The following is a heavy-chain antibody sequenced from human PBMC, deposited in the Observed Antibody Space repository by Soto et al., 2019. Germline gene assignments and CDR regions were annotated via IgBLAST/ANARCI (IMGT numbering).Heavy chain of an antibody. CDR2: INPSGGST. D-gene: IGHD3-22*01. Sequence: QVQVAQSGAEVKKPGASVKVSCKASGYTFTNFYIHWVRQAPGQGLEWMGIINPSGGSTTYAQKWLGRVTMTRDTTTSRVYMELSSMRSEDTAVYYCARAYYYGRSGYHLDYWGEGTLVTVSS. V-gene: IGHV1-46*04. CDR3: ARAYYYGRSGYHLDY. CDR1: GYTFTNFY. J-gene: IGHJ4*02.